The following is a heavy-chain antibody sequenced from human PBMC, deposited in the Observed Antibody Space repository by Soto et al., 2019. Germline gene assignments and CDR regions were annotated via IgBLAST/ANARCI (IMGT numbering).Heavy chain of an antibody. V-gene: IGHV3-23*01. CDR3: AKLLVVVVAATPKKDAFDI. D-gene: IGHD2-15*01. CDR2: ISGSGGST. CDR1: GFTFSSYA. J-gene: IGHJ3*02. Sequence: EVQLLESGGGLVQPGGSLRLSCAASGFTFSSYAMSWVRQAPGKGLEWVSAISGSGGSTYYADSVKGRFTISRDNSKNTLYLQMNSLRAEDTAVYYCAKLLVVVVAATPKKDAFDIWGQGTMVTVSS.